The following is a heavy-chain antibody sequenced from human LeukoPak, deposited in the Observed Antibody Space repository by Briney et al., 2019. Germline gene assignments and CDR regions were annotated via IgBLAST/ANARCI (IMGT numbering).Heavy chain of an antibody. Sequence: GASVKVSCKASGYTFTSYGISWVRQAPGQGLEWMGWISAYNGNTNYAQKVQGRVTMTTDTSTSTAYMELRSLRSDDTAVYYCARVIRGVPAAIPLDYWGQGTLVTVSS. CDR2: ISAYNGNT. D-gene: IGHD2-2*01. J-gene: IGHJ4*02. CDR1: GYTFTSYG. V-gene: IGHV1-18*01. CDR3: ARVIRGVPAAIPLDY.